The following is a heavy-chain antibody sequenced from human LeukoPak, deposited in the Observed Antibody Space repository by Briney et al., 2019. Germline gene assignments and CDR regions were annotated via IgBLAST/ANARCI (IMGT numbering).Heavy chain of an antibody. Sequence: ASVKVSCKASGYTFTGYYMHWVRQAPGQGLEWMGWINPNSGGTNYAQKFQGWVTMTRDTSISTAYMELSRLRSDDTAVYYCARGRYCSGGSCYQEDYFDYWGQGTLVTVSS. CDR3: ARGRYCSGGSCYQEDYFDY. CDR1: GYTFTGYY. CDR2: INPNSGGT. J-gene: IGHJ4*02. D-gene: IGHD2-15*01. V-gene: IGHV1-2*04.